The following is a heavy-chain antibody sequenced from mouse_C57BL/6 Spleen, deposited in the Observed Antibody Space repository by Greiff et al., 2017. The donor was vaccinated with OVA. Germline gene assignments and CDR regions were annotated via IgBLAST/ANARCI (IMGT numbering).Heavy chain of an antibody. CDR2: IDPSDSYT. CDR1: GYTFTSYW. CDR3: ASLDYYGTPRGFAY. V-gene: IGHV1-50*01. J-gene: IGHJ3*01. Sequence: QVQLQQSGAELVKPGASVKLSCKASGYTFTSYWMQWVKQRPGQGLEWIGEIDPSDSYTNYNQKFKGKATLTVDTSSSTAYMQLSSLTSEDSAVYYCASLDYYGTPRGFAYWGQGTLVTVSA. D-gene: IGHD1-1*01.